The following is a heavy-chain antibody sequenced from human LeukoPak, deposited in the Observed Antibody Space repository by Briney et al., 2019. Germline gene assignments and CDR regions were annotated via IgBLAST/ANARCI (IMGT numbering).Heavy chain of an antibody. CDR1: GGSISSSSYY. CDR3: ARVYYDFWSGYLDAFDI. Sequence: SETLSLTCTVSGGSISSSSYYWGWIRQPPGKGLEWIGSIYYSGSTYYNPSLKSRVTISVDTSKNQFSLKLSSVTAADTAVYYCARVYYDFWSGYLDAFDIWGQGTMVTVSS. D-gene: IGHD3-3*01. CDR2: IYYSGST. J-gene: IGHJ3*02. V-gene: IGHV4-39*07.